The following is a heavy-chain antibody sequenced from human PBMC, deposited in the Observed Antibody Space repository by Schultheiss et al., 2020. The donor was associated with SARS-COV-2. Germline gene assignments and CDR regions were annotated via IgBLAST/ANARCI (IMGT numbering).Heavy chain of an antibody. CDR3: ARISQQWDAYYFDY. CDR1: GGSVSSGTYY. CDR2: IYNSGST. J-gene: IGHJ4*02. V-gene: IGHV4-61*01. Sequence: SETLSLTCTVSGGSVSSGTYYWSWIRQPPGKGLEWIGYIYNSGSTNYNPSLKSRVTISVDTSKNQFSLKLSSVTAADTAVYYCARISQQWDAYYFDYWGQGTLVTVSS. D-gene: IGHD6-19*01.